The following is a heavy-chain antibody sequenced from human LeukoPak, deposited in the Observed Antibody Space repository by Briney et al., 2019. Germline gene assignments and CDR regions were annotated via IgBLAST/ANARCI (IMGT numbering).Heavy chain of an antibody. V-gene: IGHV3-7*01. CDR2: IKQDGSEK. D-gene: IGHD6-6*01. CDR1: GFIYSSYW. J-gene: IGHJ4*02. CDR3: ARVYRSSSGYCFDY. Sequence: GGSLRLSCAASGFIYSSYWMTWVRQAPGKGLEWVANIKQDGSEKYDVDSVKGRFTISRDNAQNSLHLQMNSLRAEDTAVYYCARVYRSSSGYCFDYWGQGTLVTVSS.